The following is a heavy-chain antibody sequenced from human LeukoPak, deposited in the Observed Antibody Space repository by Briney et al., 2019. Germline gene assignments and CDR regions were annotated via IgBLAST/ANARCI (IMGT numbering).Heavy chain of an antibody. CDR1: GGSISSNDYY. CDR3: ARARYDFWSNYYYGMDV. J-gene: IGHJ6*02. V-gene: IGHV4-39*07. Sequence: SETLSLTCTVSGGSISSNDYYWGWIRQPPGKGLEWIGNIYYSGTTYYTPSLKSRVTISVDTSKNQFSLKLSSVTAADTAVYYCARARYDFWSNYYYGMDVWGQGTTVTVSS. D-gene: IGHD3-3*01. CDR2: IYYSGTT.